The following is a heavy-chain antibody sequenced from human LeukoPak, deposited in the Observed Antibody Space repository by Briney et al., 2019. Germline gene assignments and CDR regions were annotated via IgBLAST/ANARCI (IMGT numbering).Heavy chain of an antibody. D-gene: IGHD5-24*01. V-gene: IGHV4-59*08. Sequence: PSETLSLTCTVSGGSISSYYWSWIRQPPGKGLEWIGYIYYSGSTNYNPSPKSRVTISVDTSKNQFSLKLSSVTAADTAVYYCARTADGLIDYWGQGTLVTVSS. CDR3: ARTADGLIDY. CDR2: IYYSGST. J-gene: IGHJ4*02. CDR1: GGSISSYY.